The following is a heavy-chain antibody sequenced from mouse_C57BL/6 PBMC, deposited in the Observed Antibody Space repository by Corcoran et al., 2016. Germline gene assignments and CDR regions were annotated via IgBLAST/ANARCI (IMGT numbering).Heavy chain of an antibody. D-gene: IGHD4-1*01. Sequence: QVQLKQSGAELVRPGASVKLSCKAPGYTFTDYYINWVKQRPGQGLEWIARIYPGSGNTYYNEKFKGKATLTAEKSSSTAYMQLSSLTSEDSAVYFCARRGSVTGLGYWGQGTTLTVSS. CDR3: ARRGSVTGLGY. V-gene: IGHV1-76*01. J-gene: IGHJ2*01. CDR1: GYTFTDYY. CDR2: IYPGSGNT.